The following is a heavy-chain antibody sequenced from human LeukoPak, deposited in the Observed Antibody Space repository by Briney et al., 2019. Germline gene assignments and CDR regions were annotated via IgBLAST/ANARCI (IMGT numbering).Heavy chain of an antibody. CDR2: ISGSGGST. V-gene: IGHV3-23*01. J-gene: IGHJ4*02. CDR3: ARDSSSWYRTDY. Sequence: GGSLRLSCAASGFTFSSYGMSWVRQAPGKGLEWVSAISGSGGSTYYADSVKGRFTTSRDNAKNSLYLQMSSLRAEDTAVYYCARDSSSWYRTDYWGQGTLVTVSS. CDR1: GFTFSSYG. D-gene: IGHD6-13*01.